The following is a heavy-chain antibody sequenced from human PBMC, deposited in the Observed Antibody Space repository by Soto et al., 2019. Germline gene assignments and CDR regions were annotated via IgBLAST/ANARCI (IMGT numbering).Heavy chain of an antibody. J-gene: IGHJ6*02. CDR3: ALWIQLWVYYGMDV. D-gene: IGHD5-18*01. CDR1: GFTFSSYS. Sequence: GGSLRLSCAASGFTFSSYSMNWVRQAPGKGLEWVSSISSSSSYIYYADSVKGRFAISRDNAKNSLYLQMNSLRAGDTAVYYCALWIQLWVYYGMDVWGQVTTVTVSS. V-gene: IGHV3-21*01. CDR2: ISSSSSYI.